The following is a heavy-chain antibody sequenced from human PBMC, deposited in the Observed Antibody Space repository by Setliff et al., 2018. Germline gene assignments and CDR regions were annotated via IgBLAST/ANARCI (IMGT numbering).Heavy chain of an antibody. V-gene: IGHV4-61*09. J-gene: IGHJ4*02. CDR1: GDSISSRTYY. CDR2: IYTSWST. D-gene: IGHD3-10*01. Sequence: SETLSLTCTVSGDSISSRTYYWSWIRQPAGKGLEWIGHIYTSWSTNYNPSLKSRLTISVDTSKNQFSPNLSSVTAADTAMYYCARRYGSGSYLHYFDYWGQGILVTVSS. CDR3: ARRYGSGSYLHYFDY.